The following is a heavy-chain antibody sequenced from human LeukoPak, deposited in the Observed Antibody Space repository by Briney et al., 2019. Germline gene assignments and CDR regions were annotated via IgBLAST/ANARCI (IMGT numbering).Heavy chain of an antibody. J-gene: IGHJ5*02. D-gene: IGHD5-18*01. Sequence: SVKVSCKASGGTFSSYAISWVRQAPGQGLEWMGRIIPIFGTANYAQKLQGRVTITTDESTSPAYMELSSLRSEGTAVYYCARAALDTAMAPVDPWGQGTLVTVSS. CDR1: GGTFSSYA. CDR3: ARAALDTAMAPVDP. CDR2: IIPIFGTA. V-gene: IGHV1-69*05.